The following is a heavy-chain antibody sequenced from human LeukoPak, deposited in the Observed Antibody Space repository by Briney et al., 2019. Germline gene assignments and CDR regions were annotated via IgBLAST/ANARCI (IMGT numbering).Heavy chain of an antibody. CDR2: IYCGRSN. J-gene: IGHJ5*02. CDR1: GASISTVY. Sequence: KPSQTLSLACPVSGASISTVYWSWIRQPAGKGLEWIGRIYCGRSNNDNPTLDRQVTMSVDTTQNQISLKLSSVTDADTAVYYCVRESLVVFPYWFDPWGQGTLVTVSS. V-gene: IGHV4-4*07. CDR3: VRESLVVFPYWFDP. D-gene: IGHD2-2*01.